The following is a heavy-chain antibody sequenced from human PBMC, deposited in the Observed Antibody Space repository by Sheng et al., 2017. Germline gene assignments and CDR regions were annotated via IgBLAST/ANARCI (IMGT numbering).Heavy chain of an antibody. CDR2: IWYDGSNK. V-gene: IGHV3-33*01. D-gene: IGHD5-12*01. CDR3: ARDQGMATITFDY. Sequence: QVQLVESGGGVVQPGRSLRLSCAASGFTFSSYGMHWVRQAPGKGLEWVAVIWYDGSNKYYADSVKGRFTISRDNSKNTLYLQMNSLRAEDTAVYYCARDQGMATITFDYWGQGTLVTVSS. CDR1: GFTFSSYG. J-gene: IGHJ4*02.